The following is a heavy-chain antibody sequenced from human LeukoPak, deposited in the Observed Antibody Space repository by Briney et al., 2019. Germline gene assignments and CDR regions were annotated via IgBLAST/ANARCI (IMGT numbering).Heavy chain of an antibody. CDR2: IRSKANSYAT. CDR3: TRHDCSGGSCYWRY. J-gene: IGHJ4*02. D-gene: IGHD2-15*01. CDR1: GFTFSGSA. Sequence: GGSLRLSCAASGFTFSGSAMHWVRKASGKGLEWVGRIRSKANSYATAYAASVKGRFTISRDDSKNTAYLQMNSLKTEDTAVYYCTRHDCSGGSCYWRYWGQGTLVTVSS. V-gene: IGHV3-73*01.